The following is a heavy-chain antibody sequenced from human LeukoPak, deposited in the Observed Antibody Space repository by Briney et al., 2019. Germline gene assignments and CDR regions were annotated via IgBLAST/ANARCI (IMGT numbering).Heavy chain of an antibody. CDR1: GYTFTSYG. V-gene: IGHV1-18*01. J-gene: IGHJ6*02. CDR2: ISAYNGNT. CDR3: ARVPLPNYYYYGMDV. Sequence: ASVKVSCKASGYTFTSYGISWVRQAPGQGLEWMGWISAYNGNTNYAQKLQGRVTMTTDTSTSTAYMELRSLRSDDTAVYYCARVPLPNYYYYGMDVWGQGTTVTVSS.